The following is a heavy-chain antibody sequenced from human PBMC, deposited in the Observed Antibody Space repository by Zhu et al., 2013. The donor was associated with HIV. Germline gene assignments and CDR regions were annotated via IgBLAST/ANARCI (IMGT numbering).Heavy chain of an antibody. Sequence: QVQLVQSGAEMKKPGSSVKVSCKASGGTFNNNAVNWVRQAPGQGLEWMGWINPNSGGTNYAQKFQGRVTMTRDTSISTAYMELSRLRSDDTAVYYCARARGAAAPGYWGQGTLVTVSS. D-gene: IGHD6-13*01. J-gene: IGHJ4*02. CDR1: GGTFNNNA. CDR2: INPNSGGT. CDR3: ARARGAAAPGY. V-gene: IGHV1-2*02.